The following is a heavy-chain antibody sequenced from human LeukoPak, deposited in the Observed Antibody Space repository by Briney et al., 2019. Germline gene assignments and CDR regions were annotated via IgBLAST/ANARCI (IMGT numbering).Heavy chain of an antibody. CDR1: GFTFDDYA. CDR2: ISWDSDTI. V-gene: IGHV3-9*01. D-gene: IGHD3-22*01. Sequence: PGGSLRLSCAASGFTFDDYAMHWVRQAPGKGLEWVSHISWDSDTIDYADSVKGRFTVSRDNAKNSLYLQMNSLRAEDTALYFCAKDMGRIVRAFDIWGQGTMVTVSS. CDR3: AKDMGRIVRAFDI. J-gene: IGHJ3*02.